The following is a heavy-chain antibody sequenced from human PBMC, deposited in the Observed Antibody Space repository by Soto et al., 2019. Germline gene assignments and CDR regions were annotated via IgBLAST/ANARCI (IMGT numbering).Heavy chain of an antibody. V-gene: IGHV4-59*01. CDR3: ARERHAYCGGDCYSDLFDP. CDR2: IYYSGST. Sequence: PSETLSLTCTVSGGSISSYYWSWIRQPPGKGLEWIGYIYYSGSTNYNPSLKSRVTISVDTSKNQFSLKLSSVTAADTAVYYCARERHAYCGGDCYSDLFDPWGQGTLVTVSS. D-gene: IGHD2-21*02. CDR1: GGSISSYY. J-gene: IGHJ5*02.